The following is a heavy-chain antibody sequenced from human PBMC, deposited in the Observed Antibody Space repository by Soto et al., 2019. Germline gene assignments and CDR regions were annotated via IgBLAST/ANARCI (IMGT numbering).Heavy chain of an antibody. Sequence: ASVKVSCKASGGTFSSYAISWVRQAPGQGLEWMGGIIPIFGTANYAQKFQGRVTITADESTSTAYMELSSLRSEDTAVYYCARGGDSGSSRYGMDVWGQGTTVTVSS. CDR2: IIPIFGTA. V-gene: IGHV1-69*13. CDR1: GGTFSSYA. J-gene: IGHJ6*02. D-gene: IGHD1-26*01. CDR3: ARGGDSGSSRYGMDV.